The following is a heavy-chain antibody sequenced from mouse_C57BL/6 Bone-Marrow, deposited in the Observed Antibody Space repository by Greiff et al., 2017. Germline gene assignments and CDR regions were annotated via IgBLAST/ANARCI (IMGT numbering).Heavy chain of an antibody. V-gene: IGHV5-6*01. J-gene: IGHJ2*01. CDR2: ISSGGSYT. CDR1: GFTFSSYG. Sequence: EVQLVESGGDLVKPGGSLKLSCAASGFTFSSYGMSWVRQTPDKRLEWVATISSGGSYTYYPDSVKGRFTISRDNAKNTLYLQISSLKSEDTAMYYWARHGRGYDYDLDYWGQGTTLTVSS. D-gene: IGHD2-4*01. CDR3: ARHGRGYDYDLDY.